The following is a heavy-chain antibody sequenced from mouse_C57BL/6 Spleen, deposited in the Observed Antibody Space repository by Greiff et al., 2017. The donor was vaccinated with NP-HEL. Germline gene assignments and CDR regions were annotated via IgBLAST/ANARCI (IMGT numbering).Heavy chain of an antibody. CDR1: GYTFTSYW. CDR3: ASSYSNYPWYFDV. CDR2: IYPGSGST. J-gene: IGHJ1*03. Sequence: QVQLQQPGAELVKPGASVKMSCKASGYTFTSYWITWVKQRPGQGLEWIGDIYPGSGSTNFNEKFKSKATLTVDTSSSTAYMQLSSLTSEDSAVYYCASSYSNYPWYFDVWGTGTTVTVSS. D-gene: IGHD2-5*01. V-gene: IGHV1-55*01.